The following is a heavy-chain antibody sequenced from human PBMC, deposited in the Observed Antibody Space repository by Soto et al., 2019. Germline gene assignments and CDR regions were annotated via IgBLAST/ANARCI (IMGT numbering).Heavy chain of an antibody. CDR3: ARDGSDYSTSGHYDP. Sequence: SVRVSCKVTGGTHSSYAIPWVRQAPGQGLEWMGGIIPIFGTRDYAQKFQGRVTITADPSTSTAYLELSGLTSDDTAVYYCARDGSDYSTSGHYDPWGQGTLVTVSS. J-gene: IGHJ5*02. CDR2: IIPIFGTR. V-gene: IGHV1-69*13. D-gene: IGHD3-22*01. CDR1: GGTHSSYA.